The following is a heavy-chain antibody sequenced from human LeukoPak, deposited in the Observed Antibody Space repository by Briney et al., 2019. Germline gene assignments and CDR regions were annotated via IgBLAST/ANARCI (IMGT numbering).Heavy chain of an antibody. CDR2: INSDGSTT. CDR3: ARVIYSGWEGELSD. D-gene: IGHD6-19*01. CDR1: GFTFSSYW. J-gene: IGHJ4*02. Sequence: GGSLRLSCAASGFTFSSYWMHWVRQAPGKGLVWVSRINSDGSTTSYADSVMGRFTISRDNAENTLYLQMNSLRAEDTAVYYCARVIYSGWEGELSDWGQGTQVTVSS. V-gene: IGHV3-74*01.